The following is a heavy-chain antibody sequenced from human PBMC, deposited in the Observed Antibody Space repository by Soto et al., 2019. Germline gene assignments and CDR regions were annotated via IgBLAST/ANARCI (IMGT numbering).Heavy chain of an antibody. CDR3: AKDGIAVAGRGKRANWFDP. J-gene: IGHJ5*02. CDR2: ISWNSGSI. V-gene: IGHV3-9*01. Sequence: EVQLVESGGGLVQPGRSLRLSCAASGFTFDDYAMHWVRQAPGKGLEWVSGISWNSGSICYADPVKGRFTISRDNAKNSLYLQMNSLRAEDTALYYCAKDGIAVAGRGKRANWFDPWGQGTLVTVSS. CDR1: GFTFDDYA. D-gene: IGHD6-19*01.